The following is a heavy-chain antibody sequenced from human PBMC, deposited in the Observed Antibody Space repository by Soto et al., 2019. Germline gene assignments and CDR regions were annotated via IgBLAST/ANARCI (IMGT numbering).Heavy chain of an antibody. V-gene: IGHV4-34*01. D-gene: IGHD5-12*01. CDR2: INHSGST. CDR1: GGSFSGYY. J-gene: IGHJ4*02. CDR3: ARGPRGYSGYDYYQNFDY. Sequence: SETLSLTCAVYGGSFSGYYWSWIRQPPGKGLEWIGEINHSGSTNYNPSLKSRVTISVDTSKNQFSLKLSSVTAADTAVYYCARGPRGYSGYDYYQNFDYWGQGTLVTVSS.